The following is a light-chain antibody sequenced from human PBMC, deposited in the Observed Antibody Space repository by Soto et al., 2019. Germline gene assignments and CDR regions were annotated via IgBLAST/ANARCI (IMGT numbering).Light chain of an antibody. CDR3: QQRSNWRGT. J-gene: IGKJ4*01. Sequence: EIVLTQSPVTLSLSPGERATLSCRASQSISKYLAWYQQKPGQAPRLLIYDASNRAAGIPARFTGSGSGTDFTLTISSLEPGDFAVYYCQQRSNWRGTFGGGTKVEIK. V-gene: IGKV3-11*01. CDR2: DAS. CDR1: QSISKY.